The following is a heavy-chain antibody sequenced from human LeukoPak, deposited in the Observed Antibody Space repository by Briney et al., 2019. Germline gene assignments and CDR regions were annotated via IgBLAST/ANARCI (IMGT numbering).Heavy chain of an antibody. Sequence: KSSETLSLTCTVSGGSISSYYWSWIRQPAGKGLEWIGRIYTSGSTNYNPSLKSRVTMSVDTSKNQFSLKLSSVTAADTAVYYCARGPDCSGGSCYFGYYGMDVWGQGTTVTVSS. CDR2: IYTSGST. V-gene: IGHV4-4*07. D-gene: IGHD2-15*01. J-gene: IGHJ6*02. CDR1: GGSISSYY. CDR3: ARGPDCSGGSCYFGYYGMDV.